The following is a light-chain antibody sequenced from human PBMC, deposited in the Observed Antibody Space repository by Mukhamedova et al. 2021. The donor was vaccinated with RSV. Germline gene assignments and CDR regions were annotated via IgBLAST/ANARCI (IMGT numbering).Light chain of an antibody. V-gene: IGKV1-27*01. J-gene: IGKJ1*01. CDR2: AAS. CDR3: QKYDSAPRT. Sequence: WYQRRVHGKVPNLLIYAASTLRSGVPSRFSGSGSGTDFTLTISSLQPEDVASYCCQKYDSAPRTFGQGTKVEIK.